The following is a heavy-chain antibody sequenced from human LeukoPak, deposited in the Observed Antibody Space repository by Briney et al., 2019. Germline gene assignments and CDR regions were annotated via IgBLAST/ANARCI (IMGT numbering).Heavy chain of an antibody. V-gene: IGHV3-7*03. D-gene: IGHD1-26*01. Sequence: GGSLRLSCATSGFTFSNYWMCWVRQAPGKGLEWVANIRQDGGDKYYADSVKGRFTISRDNAKNSLYLQMNSLRAEDTAVYSCARVGGNYPINWGQGSLVTVSS. CDR1: GFTFSNYW. CDR3: ARVGGNYPIN. J-gene: IGHJ4*02. CDR2: IRQDGGDK.